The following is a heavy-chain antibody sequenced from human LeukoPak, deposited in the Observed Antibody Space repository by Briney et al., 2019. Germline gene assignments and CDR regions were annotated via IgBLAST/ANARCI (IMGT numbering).Heavy chain of an antibody. V-gene: IGHV3-21*01. CDR2: ISSSSSYI. J-gene: IGHJ4*02. D-gene: IGHD3-16*02. CDR3: ARWGELPLFDY. Sequence: GGSLRLPCAASGFTFRDYTMHWVRQAPGKGLEWVSSISSSSSYIYYADSVKGRFTISRDNAKNSLYLQMNSLRAEDTAVYYCARWGELPLFDYWGQGTLVTVSS. CDR1: GFTFRDYT.